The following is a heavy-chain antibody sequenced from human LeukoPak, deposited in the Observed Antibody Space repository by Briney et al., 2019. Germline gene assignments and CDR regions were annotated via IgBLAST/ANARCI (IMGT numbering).Heavy chain of an antibody. D-gene: IGHD3-22*01. CDR3: AKDPYYYDSSGYSLDLDY. Sequence: GGSLRLSCAASGFTFSSYGMHWVRQAPGKGLEWVAVISYDGSNKYYADSVKGRYTISRDNSKNTLYLQMNSLRAEDTAVYYCAKDPYYYDSSGYSLDLDYWGQGTLVTVSS. CDR2: ISYDGSNK. J-gene: IGHJ4*02. V-gene: IGHV3-30*18. CDR1: GFTFSSYG.